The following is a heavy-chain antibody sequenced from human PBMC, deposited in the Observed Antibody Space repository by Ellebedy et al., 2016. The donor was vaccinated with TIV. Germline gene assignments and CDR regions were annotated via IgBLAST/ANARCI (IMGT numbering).Heavy chain of an antibody. CDR1: GYTFTSYD. CDR3: AREGSCSGGSCYSTPYWFDP. Sequence: ASVKVSCXASGYTFTSYDINWVRQATGQGLEWMGWMNPNSGNTGYAQKFQGRVTMTRNTSIRTAYMELSSLRSEDTAVYYCAREGSCSGGSCYSTPYWFDPWGQGTLVTVSS. D-gene: IGHD2-15*01. CDR2: MNPNSGNT. V-gene: IGHV1-8*01. J-gene: IGHJ5*02.